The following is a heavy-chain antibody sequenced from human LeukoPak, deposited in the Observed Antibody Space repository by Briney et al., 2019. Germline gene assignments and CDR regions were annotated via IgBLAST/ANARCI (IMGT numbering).Heavy chain of an antibody. CDR2: FSCSSSTI. CDR3: ARTVSLTLVVDY. D-gene: IGHD4-17*01. Sequence: GGSLRLSCAASGFTFSSYNVNWVRQSPGKGLEWVSSFSCSSSTISYPHSVMARFPISRDNAENALYLQMNTLRAEDTAVYCCARTVSLTLVVDYWGQGTLVTVSS. CDR1: GFTFSSYN. V-gene: IGHV3-48*04. J-gene: IGHJ4*02.